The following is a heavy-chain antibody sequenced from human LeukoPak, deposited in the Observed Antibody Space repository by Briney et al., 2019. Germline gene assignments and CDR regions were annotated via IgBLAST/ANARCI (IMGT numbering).Heavy chain of an antibody. CDR1: GFTFSSYW. CDR2: IKQDGSEK. Sequence: GGSLRLSCAASGFTFSSYWMSWVRQAPGKGLQWVASIKQDGSEKNYVDSVKGRFTISRDNSKNTLYLQMNSLRAEDTAVYYCARRAGAYSHPYDYWGQGTLVTVSS. CDR3: ARRAGAYSHPYDY. J-gene: IGHJ4*02. V-gene: IGHV3-7*03. D-gene: IGHD4/OR15-4a*01.